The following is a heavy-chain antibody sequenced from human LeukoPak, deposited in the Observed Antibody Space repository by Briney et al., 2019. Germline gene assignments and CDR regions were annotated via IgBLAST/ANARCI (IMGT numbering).Heavy chain of an antibody. CDR2: VYYSGST. CDR1: GGSISSSSYN. V-gene: IGHV4-39*01. J-gene: IGHJ3*02. Sequence: SETLSLTCTVSGGSISSSSYNWGWIRQPPGKGLEWIGSVYYSGSTYYNPSLKSRVTMSVDTSKNQFSLKLSSVTAADTAVYYCARPTIALLAFDIWGQGTMVTVSS. CDR3: ARPTIALLAFDI. D-gene: IGHD5-24*01.